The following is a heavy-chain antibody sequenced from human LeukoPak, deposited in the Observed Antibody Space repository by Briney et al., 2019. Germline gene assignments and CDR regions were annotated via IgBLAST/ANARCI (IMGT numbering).Heavy chain of an antibody. CDR1: GYTFSGHY. CDR3: ARVTGKNWGTY. Sequence: GASVKVSCKASGYTFSGHYMHWVRQAPGQGLEWMAWINPNSGDTNSAQKFQGRVTMTRDTSISTVYMELSRLRSDDTAIYYCARVTGKNWGTYWGQGTLVTVSS. D-gene: IGHD7-27*01. V-gene: IGHV1-2*02. J-gene: IGHJ4*02. CDR2: INPNSGDT.